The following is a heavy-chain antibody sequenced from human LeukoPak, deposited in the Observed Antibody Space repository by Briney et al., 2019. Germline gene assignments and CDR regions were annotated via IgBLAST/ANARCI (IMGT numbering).Heavy chain of an antibody. CDR2: ISSSGSTI. J-gene: IGHJ6*02. Sequence: PGGSLRLSRAASGFTFSDYYMSWIRQAPGKGLEWVSYISSSGSTIYYADSVKGRFTISRDNAKNSLYLQMSSLRAEDTAVYYCARDKYYGSGSQREDVWGQGTTVTVSS. D-gene: IGHD3-10*01. CDR3: ARDKYYGSGSQREDV. V-gene: IGHV3-11*01. CDR1: GFTFSDYY.